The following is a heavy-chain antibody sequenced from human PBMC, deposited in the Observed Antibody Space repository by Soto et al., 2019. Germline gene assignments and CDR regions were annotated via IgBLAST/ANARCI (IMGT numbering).Heavy chain of an antibody. CDR2: IYYSGST. Sequence: PSETLSLTCTVSGGSISSYYWSWIRQPPGKGLEWIGYIYYSGSTNYNPSLKSRVTISVDTSKNQFSLKLSSVTAADTAVYYCARDLSWDSSSGHWFDPWGQGTLVTVSS. CDR1: GGSISSYY. D-gene: IGHD6-13*01. V-gene: IGHV4-59*01. CDR3: ARDLSWDSSSGHWFDP. J-gene: IGHJ5*02.